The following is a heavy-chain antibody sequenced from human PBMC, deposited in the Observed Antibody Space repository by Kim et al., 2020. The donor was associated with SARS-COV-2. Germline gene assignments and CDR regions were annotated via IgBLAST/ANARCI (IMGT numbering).Heavy chain of an antibody. D-gene: IGHD6-13*01. V-gene: IGHV3-7*03. J-gene: IGHJ4*02. CDR3: TRGGAATGSFDY. Sequence: VDSVKGRFTISRENAKNSLYLKMNSLRAEDTDVYYCTRGGAATGSFDYWGQGTLVTVSS.